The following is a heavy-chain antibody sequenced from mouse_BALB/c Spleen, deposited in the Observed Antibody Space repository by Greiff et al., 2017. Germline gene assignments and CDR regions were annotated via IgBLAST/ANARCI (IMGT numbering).Heavy chain of an antibody. J-gene: IGHJ4*01. D-gene: IGHD1-1*01. CDR3: ARDGTTVVAGAMDY. CDR1: GFTFSDFY. Sequence: EVQVVESGGGLVQPGGSLRLSCATSGFTFSDFYMEWVRQPPGKRLEWIAASRNKANDYTTEYSASVKGRFIVSRDTSQSILYLQMNALRAEDTAIYYCARDGTTVVAGAMDYWGQGTSVTVSS. V-gene: IGHV7-1*02. CDR2: SRNKANDYTT.